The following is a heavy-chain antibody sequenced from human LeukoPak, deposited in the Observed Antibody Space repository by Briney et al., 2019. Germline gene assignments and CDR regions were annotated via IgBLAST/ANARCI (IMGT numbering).Heavy chain of an antibody. CDR2: IKQDGSEK. D-gene: IGHD1-26*01. J-gene: IGHJ4*02. CDR3: ARDYSAPDY. CDR1: GFTFSSYW. Sequence: VGSLRLSCAASGFTFSSYWMSWVRQAPGKGLEWVANIKQDGSEKNCVDSVRGRFTISRDNAKNSLYLQMNSLSAEDTAVYYCARDYSAPDYWGQGTLVTVSS. V-gene: IGHV3-7*01.